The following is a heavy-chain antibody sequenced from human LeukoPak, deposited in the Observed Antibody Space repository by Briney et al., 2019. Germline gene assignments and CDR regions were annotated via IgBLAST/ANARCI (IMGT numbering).Heavy chain of an antibody. CDR3: ARIPSGYALGYGYYYYYMDV. J-gene: IGHJ6*03. D-gene: IGHD5-18*01. V-gene: IGHV3-48*04. CDR1: GFTLIDYT. Sequence: GGSLRLACEVSGFTLIDYTMNGVRPAPGRGGEWVSYISTSSSTIYYADSVKGRFTISRDNTKNSRYLQMNSLRAEDTAVYYCARIPSGYALGYGYYYYYMDVWGKGATVTVSS. CDR2: ISTSSSTI.